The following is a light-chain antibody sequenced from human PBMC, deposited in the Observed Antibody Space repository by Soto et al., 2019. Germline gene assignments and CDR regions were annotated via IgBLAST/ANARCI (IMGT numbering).Light chain of an antibody. V-gene: IGLV2-8*01. CDR2: EVS. J-gene: IGLJ2*01. Sequence: QSALTQPPSASGSPGQSVTISCTGTSSDVGGYNYVSWYQQHPGKAPKLMIYEVSKRPSGVPDRFAGSKSGHTASLTVSGLQAEDEADYYCSSYAGSNVGFGGGTKRTVL. CDR1: SSDVGGYNY. CDR3: SSYAGSNVG.